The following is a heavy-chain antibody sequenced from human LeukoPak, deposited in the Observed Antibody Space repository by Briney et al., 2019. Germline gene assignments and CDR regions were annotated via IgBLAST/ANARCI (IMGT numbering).Heavy chain of an antibody. CDR3: TRDSTTFRFGY. Sequence: GGSLRLSCAASGVAVSSSYMSWVRQAPGKGLEWVSIVYSDDIRYYVDSVKGRFSISRDTSRNTLYLQMNSQRAEDTAVYYCTRDSTTFRFGYWGQGTLVTVSS. D-gene: IGHD4-11*01. CDR1: GVAVSSSY. CDR2: VYSDDIR. J-gene: IGHJ4*02. V-gene: IGHV3-53*01.